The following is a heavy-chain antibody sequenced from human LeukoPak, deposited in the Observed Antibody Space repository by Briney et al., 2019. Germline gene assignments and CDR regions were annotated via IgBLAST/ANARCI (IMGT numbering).Heavy chain of an antibody. V-gene: IGHV3-66*01. CDR1: GFAVSSTY. J-gene: IGHJ4*02. Sequence: PGGSLSLSCAVSGFAVSSTYMSWVRQAPGKGLEWFSVLYSGGSTYYSAYVQGRFTISRDNSKSTLYLQMNSMRVEDTAVYFCARGDCSGGSCHSGLWGQGTLVTVSS. CDR3: ARGDCSGGSCHSGL. CDR2: LYSGGST. D-gene: IGHD2-15*01.